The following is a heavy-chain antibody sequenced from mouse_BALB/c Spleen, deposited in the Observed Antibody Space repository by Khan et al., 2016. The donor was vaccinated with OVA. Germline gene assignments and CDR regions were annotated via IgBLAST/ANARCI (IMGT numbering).Heavy chain of an antibody. CDR1: GFTFSTYG. V-gene: IGHV5-6*01. CDR2: VSTGGSYT. CDR3: TRHAYYYDSEGFAY. J-gene: IGHJ3*01. D-gene: IGHD1-1*01. Sequence: EVELVESGGDLVKPGGSLNLSCAASGFTFSTYGMSWVRQAPDKRLEWVATVSTGGSYTYYPDSVKGRFTISRDNAKNTLYLQMSGLRSEDTAMFYCTRHAYYYDSEGFAYWGQGTLVTVSA.